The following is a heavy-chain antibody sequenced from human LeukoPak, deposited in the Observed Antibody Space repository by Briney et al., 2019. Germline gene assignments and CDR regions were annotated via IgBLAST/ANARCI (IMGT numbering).Heavy chain of an antibody. CDR3: ARVGRVSIYPSYMDV. D-gene: IGHD2-21*01. CDR2: ISDDGRDT. Sequence: GGSLRLSCEASGFTFSSFPMHWVRQTPDKRLEWVAVISDDGRDTYYADSMKGRFTISRDNSKNTLYLQMNSLSPEDTAVVYCARVGRVSIYPSYMDVWGKGTAVTVSS. CDR1: GFTFSSFP. J-gene: IGHJ6*03. V-gene: IGHV3-30*04.